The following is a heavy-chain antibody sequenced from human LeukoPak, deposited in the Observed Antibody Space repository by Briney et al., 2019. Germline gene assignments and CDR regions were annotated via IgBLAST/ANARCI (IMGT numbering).Heavy chain of an antibody. CDR1: GFTFSSYA. CDR2: ISYDGSNK. CDR3: ARDLDGDVFDI. J-gene: IGHJ3*02. Sequence: GGSLRLSCAASGFTFSSYAMHWVRQAPGKGLEWVAVISYDGSNKYYADSVKGRFTISRDNSKNTLYLQMNSLRAEDTAVYYCARDLDGDVFDIWGQGTMVTVSS. D-gene: IGHD3/OR15-3a*01. V-gene: IGHV3-30*01.